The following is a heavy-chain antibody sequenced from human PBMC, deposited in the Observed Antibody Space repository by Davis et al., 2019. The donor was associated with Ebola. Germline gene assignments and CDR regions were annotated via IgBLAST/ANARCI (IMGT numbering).Heavy chain of an antibody. J-gene: IGHJ6*02. CDR2: ISYDGSDK. CDR1: GFPFSTHS. CDR3: AREVGAAPSRGYGLDV. Sequence: PGGSLRLSCVASGFPFSTHSMHWVRQAPGKGLEWVAFISYDGSDKYYMDSVKGRFTISRDNSKNTLSLQMNSLRPDDTAVYYCAREVGAAPSRGYGLDVWGQGTTVTVSS. V-gene: IGHV3-30*03. D-gene: IGHD2-15*01.